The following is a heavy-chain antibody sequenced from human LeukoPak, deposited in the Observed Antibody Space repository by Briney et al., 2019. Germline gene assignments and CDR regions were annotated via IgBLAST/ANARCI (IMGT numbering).Heavy chain of an antibody. V-gene: IGHV4-61*02. Sequence: SETLSRTCTGSGGSISSGSYYWSWIRQPAGKGLEWIGRIYTSGSTNYNPSLKSRVTISVDTSKNQFSLKLSSVTAADTAVYYCAREDIVVVPAAYSWYNWFDPWGQGTLVTVSS. CDR1: GGSISSGSYY. J-gene: IGHJ5*02. CDR3: AREDIVVVPAAYSWYNWFDP. CDR2: IYTSGST. D-gene: IGHD2-2*01.